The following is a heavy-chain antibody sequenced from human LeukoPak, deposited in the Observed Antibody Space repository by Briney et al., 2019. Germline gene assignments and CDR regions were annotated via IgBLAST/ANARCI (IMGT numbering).Heavy chain of an antibody. CDR2: INPSGGST. V-gene: IGHV1-46*01. CDR1: GYTFTSYY. CDR3: ARPGAVAGTLGFDY. D-gene: IGHD6-19*01. Sequence: ASVKVSCKASGYTFTSYYMHWVRQAPGQGLEWMGVINPSGGSTSYAQKLQGRVTMTTDTSTSTAYMELRSLRSDDTAVYYCARPGAVAGTLGFDYWGQGTLVTVSS. J-gene: IGHJ4*02.